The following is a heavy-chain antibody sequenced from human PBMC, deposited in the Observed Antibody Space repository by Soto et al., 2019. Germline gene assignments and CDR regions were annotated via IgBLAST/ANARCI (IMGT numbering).Heavy chain of an antibody. V-gene: IGHV3-30*18. CDR3: AKNSQQLGTYYFYYGLDV. CDR2: ISYDGSNK. Sequence: PGGSLRLSCAASGFTFSSYGMHWVRQAPGKGLGWVALISYDGSNKYFADSVKGRFTISRDNSKNTLYLQMTSLRVEDTAVYYCAKNSQQLGTYYFYYGLDVWGQGTTVTVSS. J-gene: IGHJ6*02. D-gene: IGHD6-13*01. CDR1: GFTFSSYG.